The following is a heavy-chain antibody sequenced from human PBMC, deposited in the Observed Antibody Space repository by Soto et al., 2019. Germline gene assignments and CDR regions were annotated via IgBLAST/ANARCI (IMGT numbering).Heavy chain of an antibody. Sequence: QVQLVQSGAEVRKPGASVKVSCKASGYTFSTSGMSWLRQAPGQGLEWMGWISTYNGDTNDAPKFQDRVTMTSDTSTSTVYMELRSLRSDDTAVYYCARAGAAPYYFYGMDVWGQVTMVTVSS. D-gene: IGHD2-15*01. J-gene: IGHJ6*02. CDR3: ARAGAAPYYFYGMDV. V-gene: IGHV1-18*01. CDR2: ISTYNGDT. CDR1: GYTFSTSG.